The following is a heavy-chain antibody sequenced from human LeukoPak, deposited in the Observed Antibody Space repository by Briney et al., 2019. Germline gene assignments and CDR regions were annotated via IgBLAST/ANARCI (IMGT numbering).Heavy chain of an antibody. Sequence: RASVKVSCKASGYTFTSYYIHWVRQAPGQGLEWMGIINPSSGSTTYAQKFQDRVTVTRDTSTRTVYMELRSLRSEDTAVYYCARDSYAGVTGDYWGQGTLVTVSS. D-gene: IGHD3-10*01. V-gene: IGHV1-46*01. CDR3: ARDSYAGVTGDY. CDR2: INPSSGST. CDR1: GYTFTSYY. J-gene: IGHJ4*02.